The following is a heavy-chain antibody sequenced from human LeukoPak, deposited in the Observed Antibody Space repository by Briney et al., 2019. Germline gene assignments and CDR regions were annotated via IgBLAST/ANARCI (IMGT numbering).Heavy chain of an antibody. Sequence: SETLSLTCTVSGASISSYYWSWIRQPAGKALEWIGRIYVTGGTTYNPSLESRVTMSLDTSKNHFSLKLRSVTAADTAVYYCARDPYSGGYGAYYYYYMDLWGKGTTVTISS. CDR3: ARDPYSGGYGAYYYYYMDL. V-gene: IGHV4-4*07. CDR1: GASISSYY. D-gene: IGHD1-26*01. J-gene: IGHJ6*03. CDR2: IYVTGGT.